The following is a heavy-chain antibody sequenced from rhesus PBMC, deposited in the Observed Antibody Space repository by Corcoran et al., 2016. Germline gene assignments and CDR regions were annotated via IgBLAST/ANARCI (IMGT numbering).Heavy chain of an antibody. Sequence: QVQLQESGPGLVKPSETLSLTCAVSGGSISSSYWSWIRQAPGQGLEWIGRTDSSGSTYHHPALRSPVTRSVDTSKNQFSLKLSSVTAADPAVYYCASLPNWVDYWGQGVLVTVSS. J-gene: IGHJ4*01. D-gene: IGHD7-45*01. CDR3: ASLPNWVDY. CDR2: TDSSGST. V-gene: IGHV4S11*01. CDR1: GGSISSSY.